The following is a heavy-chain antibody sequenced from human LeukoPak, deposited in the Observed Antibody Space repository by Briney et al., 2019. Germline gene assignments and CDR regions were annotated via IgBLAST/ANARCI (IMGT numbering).Heavy chain of an antibody. V-gene: IGHV1-2*06. CDR3: AREAVVASTPDS. D-gene: IGHD2-15*01. Sequence: ASVTVSCKASGYTFTGYYIHWVRQAPGQGLEWMGRINPNSGGTNYAQNFQGRVTMTRDTSITTAYMELIGLRSDDTAVYYCAREAVVASTPDSWGQGTLVTVSS. J-gene: IGHJ4*02. CDR1: GYTFTGYY. CDR2: INPNSGGT.